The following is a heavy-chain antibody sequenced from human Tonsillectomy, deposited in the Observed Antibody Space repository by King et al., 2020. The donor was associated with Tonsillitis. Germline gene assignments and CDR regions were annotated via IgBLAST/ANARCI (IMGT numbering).Heavy chain of an antibody. Sequence: VQLVESGAEVKEPGSSVKVSCMASGGPFSKSAISWVRQAPGQGLEWMGGIIPFFRTANYAQKFQGRVTITADESTTTAFMGLSSLSYEDTAVYYCARDGRGHFDYWGQGTLVTVSS. CDR1: GGPFSKSA. J-gene: IGHJ4*02. CDR2: IIPFFRTA. D-gene: IGHD3-10*01. V-gene: IGHV1-69*01. CDR3: ARDGRGHFDY.